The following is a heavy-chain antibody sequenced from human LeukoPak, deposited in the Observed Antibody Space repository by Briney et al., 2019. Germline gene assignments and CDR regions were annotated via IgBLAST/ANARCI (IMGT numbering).Heavy chain of an antibody. D-gene: IGHD6-13*01. CDR2: VYYSGST. CDR1: GGSISSYY. CDR3: ASGSSSWGYFDY. Sequence: SETLSLTCTVSGGSISSYYWSWIRQPAGKGLEWIGYVYYSGSTNYNPSLKSRVTISVDTSKNQFSLKLSSVTAADTAVYYCASGSSSWGYFDYWGQGTLVTVSS. V-gene: IGHV4-59*12. J-gene: IGHJ4*02.